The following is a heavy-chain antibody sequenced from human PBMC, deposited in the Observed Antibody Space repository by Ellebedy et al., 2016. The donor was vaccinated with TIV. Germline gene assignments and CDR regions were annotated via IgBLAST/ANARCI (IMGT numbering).Heavy chain of an antibody. CDR1: GFTFRSYG. D-gene: IGHD3-22*01. V-gene: IGHV3-33*01. CDR2: IWYDGSNK. J-gene: IGHJ4*02. CDR3: ARDLEHYYDSSGYYEGEY. Sequence: LSLTCAASGFTFRSYGMHWVRQAPGKGLEWVAVIWYDGSNKYYPDSVKGRFPISRDNSKNTLYLQMNSLRAEDTAVYYCARDLEHYYDSSGYYEGEYWGQGTLVTVSS.